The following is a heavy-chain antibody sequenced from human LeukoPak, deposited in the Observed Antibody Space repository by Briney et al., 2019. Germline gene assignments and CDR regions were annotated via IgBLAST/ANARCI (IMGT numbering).Heavy chain of an antibody. V-gene: IGHV3-23*01. D-gene: IGHD6-6*01. CDR2: ISGSVADT. CDR1: GFPFTFA. CDR3: AKQSTARSLGE. Sequence: GGSLRLSCAASGFPFTFAMSWVRQAPGKGLEWVSTISGSVADTYYADSVRGRFTISRDNSKNMLYLQMNSLRAEDTAVYYCAKQSTARSLGEGGQGTLVTVSS. J-gene: IGHJ4*02.